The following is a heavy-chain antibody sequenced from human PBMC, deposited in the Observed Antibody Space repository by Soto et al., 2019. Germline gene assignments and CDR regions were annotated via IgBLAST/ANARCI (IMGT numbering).Heavy chain of an antibody. D-gene: IGHD6-19*01. J-gene: IGHJ4*02. V-gene: IGHV1-18*01. CDR2: ISAYNGNT. CDR3: ARDTSRISVAVDFDY. CDR1: GYTFTNYG. Sequence: ASVKVSCKASGYTFTNYGVTWVRQAPGQGLEWLGWISAYNGNTDYAQSLQGRVTMTTDTSTSTAYMELRSLRSDDTAVYYCARDTSRISVAVDFDYWGQGTLVTVSS.